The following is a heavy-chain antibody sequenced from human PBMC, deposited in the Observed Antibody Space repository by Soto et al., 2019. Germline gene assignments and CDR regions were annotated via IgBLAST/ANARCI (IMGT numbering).Heavy chain of an antibody. D-gene: IGHD3-3*01. CDR3: ATPIPFWSENSYMDV. V-gene: IGHV3-23*01. J-gene: IGHJ6*03. Sequence: GSLRLSCAASGFTFSSYAMSWVRQAPGKGLEWVSAISGSGGSTYYADSVKGRFTISRDNSKNTLYLQMNSLRAEDTAVYYCATPIPFWSENSYMDVWGKGTTVTVSS. CDR2: ISGSGGST. CDR1: GFTFSSYA.